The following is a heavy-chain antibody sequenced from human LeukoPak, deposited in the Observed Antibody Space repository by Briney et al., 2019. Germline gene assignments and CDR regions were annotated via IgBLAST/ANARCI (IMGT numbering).Heavy chain of an antibody. V-gene: IGHV3-30*18. D-gene: IGHD4-17*01. CDR2: ISYDGSNK. J-gene: IGHJ4*02. Sequence: PGGGLRLSCAASGFTFSSYSMHWVRQAPGKGLEWVAVISYDGSNKYYADSVKGRFTISRDNSKNTLYLQMNSLRAEDTAVYYCAKVLHDYGDYADYWGQGTLVTVSS. CDR3: AKVLHDYGDYADY. CDR1: GFTFSSYS.